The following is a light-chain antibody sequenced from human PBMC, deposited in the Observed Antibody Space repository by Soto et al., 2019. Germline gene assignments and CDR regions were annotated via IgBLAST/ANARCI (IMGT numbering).Light chain of an antibody. V-gene: IGLV2-8*01. CDR2: DVS. CDR3: TSFVGNNDLGV. Sequence: QSALTQPPSASGSPGQSVTISCTGTSSDVGAYNYVSWYQQHPGKAPKLMIYDVSKRPSGVPDRFSGSKSGNTASLTVSGLQAEDEADYYCTSFVGNNDLGVIGGGTKLTVL. CDR1: SSDVGAYNY. J-gene: IGLJ2*01.